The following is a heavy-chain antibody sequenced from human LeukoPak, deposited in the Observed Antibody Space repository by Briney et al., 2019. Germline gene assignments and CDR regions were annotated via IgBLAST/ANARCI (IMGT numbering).Heavy chain of an antibody. CDR2: IWYDGSNK. CDR1: GFTFSSYG. Sequence: GGSLRLSCAASGFTFSSYGMHWVRQAPGKGLEWVAVIWYDGSNKYYADSVKGRFTISRDNSKNTLYLQMNSLRAEDTAVYYCAKGREGPYYYGMDVWGQGTTVTVSS. J-gene: IGHJ6*02. V-gene: IGHV3-33*06. CDR3: AKGREGPYYYGMDV. D-gene: IGHD1-26*01.